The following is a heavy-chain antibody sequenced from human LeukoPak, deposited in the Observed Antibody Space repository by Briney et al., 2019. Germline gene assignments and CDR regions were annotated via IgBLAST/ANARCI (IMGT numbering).Heavy chain of an antibody. V-gene: IGHV1-2*02. Sequence: GASVKVSCKASAYTFTDYYIHWVRQAPGQGLEWMGWINTKSGSTNYAQKFQGRVTMTRDTSISTTYMELSSLRSEDTAVYYCARGFAPEGDGYFDWFMAPPIPPDAFDIWGQGTMVTVSS. CDR2: INTKSGST. D-gene: IGHD3-9*01. J-gene: IGHJ3*02. CDR1: AYTFTDYY. CDR3: ARGFAPEGDGYFDWFMAPPIPPDAFDI.